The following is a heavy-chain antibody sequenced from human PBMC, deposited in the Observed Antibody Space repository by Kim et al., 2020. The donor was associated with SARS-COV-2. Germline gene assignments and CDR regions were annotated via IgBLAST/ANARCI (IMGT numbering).Heavy chain of an antibody. CDR3: ARDRGKIRLNSKMTTVTRAGMDV. CDR2: IIPIFGTA. D-gene: IGHD4-17*01. V-gene: IGHV1-69*13. J-gene: IGHJ6*02. Sequence: SVKVSCKASGGTFSSYAISWVRQAPGQGLEWMGGIIPIFGTANYAQKFQGRVTITADESTSTAYMELSSLRSEDTAVYYCARDRGKIRLNSKMTTVTRAGMDVWGQGTTVTVSS. CDR1: GGTFSSYA.